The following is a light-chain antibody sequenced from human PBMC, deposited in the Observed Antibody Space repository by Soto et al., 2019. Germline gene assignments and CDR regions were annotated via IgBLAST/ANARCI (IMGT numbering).Light chain of an antibody. CDR2: GAS. CDR1: QSINTY. Sequence: DIQMTQSPSSLSASIGDTVTIACRASQSINTYLHWYQQKPGKAPNLLIHGASGLQSGVPSRFSGSGSGTDFTLTISSLQPEDFATYYCQQSYGTLYTFGQGTKVDIK. V-gene: IGKV1-39*01. CDR3: QQSYGTLYT. J-gene: IGKJ2*01.